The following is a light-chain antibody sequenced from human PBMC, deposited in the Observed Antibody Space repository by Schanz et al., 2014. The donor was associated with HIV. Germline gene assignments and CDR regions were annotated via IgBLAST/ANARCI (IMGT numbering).Light chain of an antibody. CDR3: QQAHSFPFALS. Sequence: DIQMTQSPSAMSASVGDRVTITCRASQGIDTSLAWFQQKAGKVPKRLIYAASSLQSGVPSRFSGSGSGTEFTLTISSLQPEDFATYYCQQAHSFPFALSFGGGTKVEIK. CDR2: AAS. CDR1: QGIDTS. J-gene: IGKJ4*01. V-gene: IGKV1-17*03.